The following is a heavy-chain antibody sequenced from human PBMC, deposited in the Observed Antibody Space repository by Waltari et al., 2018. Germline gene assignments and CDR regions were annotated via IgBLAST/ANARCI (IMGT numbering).Heavy chain of an antibody. D-gene: IGHD3-3*01. CDR2: INPNSGGT. J-gene: IGHJ4*02. CDR1: GYTFTGYY. V-gene: IGHV1-2*02. Sequence: QVQLVQSGAEVKKPGASVKVSCKASGYTFTGYYMHWVRQAPGQGLEWMGWINPNSGGTNYAQKLKGRVTMTRDTSISTAYMELSRLRSDDTAVYYCARETFGVVIIDYWGQGTLVTVSS. CDR3: ARETFGVVIIDY.